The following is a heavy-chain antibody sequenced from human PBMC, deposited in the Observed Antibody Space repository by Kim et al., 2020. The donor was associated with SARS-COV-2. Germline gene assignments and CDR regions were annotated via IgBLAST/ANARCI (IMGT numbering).Heavy chain of an antibody. CDR3: AKVQLQPLGFYYYGMDV. Sequence: GGSLRLSCAASGFTFGDYDMHWVRQAPGKGLEWVSGISWNSGSKGYADSVKGRFTISRDNAKNSLYLQMNSLRAEDTALYYCAKVQLQPLGFYYYGMDVWGQGTTVTVSS. J-gene: IGHJ6*02. CDR1: GFTFGDYD. V-gene: IGHV3-9*01. CDR2: ISWNSGSK. D-gene: IGHD2-2*01.